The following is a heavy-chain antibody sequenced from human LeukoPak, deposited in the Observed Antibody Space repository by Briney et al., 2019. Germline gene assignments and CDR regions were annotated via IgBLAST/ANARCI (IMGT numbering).Heavy chain of an antibody. V-gene: IGHV1-8*01. CDR3: ARGCSSTSCYPDY. CDR2: MNPNSGNT. CDR1: GYTFTSYD. D-gene: IGHD2-2*01. J-gene: IGHJ4*02. Sequence: ASVKVSCKASGYTFTSYDINGVRQATGQGLEWMGWMNPNSGNTGYAQKFQGRVTMTRNTSKSTAYMELSSLRSEDTAVYYCARGCSSTSCYPDYWGQGTLVTVSS.